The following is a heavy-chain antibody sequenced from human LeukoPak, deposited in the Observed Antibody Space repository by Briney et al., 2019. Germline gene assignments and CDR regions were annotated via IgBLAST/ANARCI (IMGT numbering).Heavy chain of an antibody. J-gene: IGHJ4*02. V-gene: IGHV3-66*01. CDR3: ALIKYQRLSMIRGVMDYFEY. CDR1: GFTFSSYS. D-gene: IGHD3-10*01. CDR2: IYGNTVT. Sequence: QPGGSLRLSCAASGFTFSSYSMNWVRQAPGKGLEWLSVIYGNTVTYYADSVRDRFTVSTDNSTNTLYLQMNSLRDGDTAVYYCALIKYQRLSMIRGVMDYFEYWGQGALVTVSS.